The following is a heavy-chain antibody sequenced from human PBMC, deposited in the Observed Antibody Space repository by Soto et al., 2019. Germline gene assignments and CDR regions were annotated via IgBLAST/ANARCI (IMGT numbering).Heavy chain of an antibody. CDR3: ARSHRDNWGSPDYFDY. Sequence: QVQLQESGPGLVKPSQTLSLTCTVSGGSISSGGYYWSWIRQHPGKGLEWLGYSYYNGDTYYNPSLKSRVSISIDTSKNQFALRLTSVTAADTAVYYCARSHRDNWGSPDYFDYWGQGTLVTVSS. J-gene: IGHJ4*02. D-gene: IGHD7-27*01. CDR2: SYYNGDT. CDR1: GGSISSGGYY. V-gene: IGHV4-31*03.